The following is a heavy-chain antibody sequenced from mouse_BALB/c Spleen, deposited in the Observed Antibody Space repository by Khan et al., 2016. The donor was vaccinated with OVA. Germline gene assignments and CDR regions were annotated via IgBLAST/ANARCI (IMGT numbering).Heavy chain of an antibody. V-gene: IGHV3-2*02. D-gene: IGHD2-14*01. CDR3: ARGVRLTY. J-gene: IGHJ3*01. CDR2: INYSGST. CDR1: GYSITSDYA. Sequence: EVELVESGPGLVKPSQSLSLTCTVTGYSITSDYAWNWIRQFPGNKLEWMGYINYSGSTSYNPSLKSRISITRDTSKNQFFLQLNSVTTEDTATYYCARGVRLTYWGQGTLVTVSA.